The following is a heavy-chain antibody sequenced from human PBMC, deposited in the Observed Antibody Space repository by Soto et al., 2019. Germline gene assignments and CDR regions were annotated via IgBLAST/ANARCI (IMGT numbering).Heavy chain of an antibody. J-gene: IGHJ6*03. CDR3: AKGRDIVVVPAAMDYYYYYMDV. D-gene: IGHD2-2*01. CDR2: ISGSGGST. Sequence: PLGGLRRSCAASGFTFSSYAMSWVRQAPVKGLEWVSAISGSGGSTYYADSVKGRFTISRDNSKNTLYLQMNSLRAEDTAVYYCAKGRDIVVVPAAMDYYYYYMDVWGKGTTVTVSS. V-gene: IGHV3-23*01. CDR1: GFTFSSYA.